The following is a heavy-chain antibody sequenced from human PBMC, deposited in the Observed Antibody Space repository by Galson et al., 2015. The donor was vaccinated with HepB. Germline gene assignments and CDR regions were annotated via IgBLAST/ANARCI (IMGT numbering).Heavy chain of an antibody. CDR2: IYYSGST. J-gene: IGHJ4*02. CDR3: ARDRCSRTSCHVFDY. CDR1: GGSISSSSYY. Sequence: LSLTCTVSGGSISSSSYYWGWIRQPPGKGLEWIGSIYYSGSTYYNPSLKSRVTISVDTSKNQFSLNLSSVTAADTAVYYCARDRCSRTSCHVFDYWGQGTLVTVSS. D-gene: IGHD2-2*01. V-gene: IGHV4-39*07.